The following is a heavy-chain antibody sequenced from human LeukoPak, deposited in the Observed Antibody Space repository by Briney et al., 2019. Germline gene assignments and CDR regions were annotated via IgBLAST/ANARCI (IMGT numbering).Heavy chain of an antibody. CDR2: IHTSGST. CDR3: VRPGQSSWWVYFNY. V-gene: IGHV4-4*09. CDR1: GGSSSTYY. J-gene: IGHJ4*02. D-gene: IGHD2-15*01. Sequence: SETLSLTCTVSGGSSSTYYWTWIRQPPGKGLEWIGNIHTSGSTNYNPSLKSRVTMSVDTSKNQFSLRLSSVTAADTAVYYCVRPGQSSWWVYFNYRGQGTVVTVSS.